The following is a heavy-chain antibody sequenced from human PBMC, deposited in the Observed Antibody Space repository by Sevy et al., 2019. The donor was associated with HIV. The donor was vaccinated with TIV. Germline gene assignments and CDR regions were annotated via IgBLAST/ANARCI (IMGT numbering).Heavy chain of an antibody. CDR3: VKDRGDTMMDYFDY. V-gene: IGHV3-64D*06. CDR2: ISRNGGST. D-gene: IGHD3-22*01. CDR1: GFTFSSYA. Sequence: GGSLRLSGSASGFTFSSYAMHWVRQAPGKGLEYVSAISRNGGSTYYADSVKGRFTISRDNSKNTLYLQMSSLRAEDTAVYYCVKDRGDTMMDYFDYWGQGTLVTVSS. J-gene: IGHJ4*02.